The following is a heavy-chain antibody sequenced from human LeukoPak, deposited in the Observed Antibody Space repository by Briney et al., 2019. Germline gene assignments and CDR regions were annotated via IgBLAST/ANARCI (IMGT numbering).Heavy chain of an antibody. D-gene: IGHD2-2*01. J-gene: IGHJ3*02. CDR3: AKTGDIVVVPAAVGAFDI. CDR1: GFTFSSYA. V-gene: IGHV3-23*01. Sequence: SGGSLRLSCAASGFTFSSYAMSWVRQAPGKGLEWVSAISGSGGSTYYADSVKGQFTISRDNSKNTLYLQMNSLRAEDTAVYYCAKTGDIVVVPAAVGAFDIWGQGTMVTVSS. CDR2: ISGSGGST.